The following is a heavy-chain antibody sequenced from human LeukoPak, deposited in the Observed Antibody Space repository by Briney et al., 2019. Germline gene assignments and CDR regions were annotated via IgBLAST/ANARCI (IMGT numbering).Heavy chain of an antibody. CDR1: GGSISSYY. J-gene: IGHJ4*02. CDR2: IYHSGST. CDR3: ASGITAAGSDY. V-gene: IGHV4-59*01. Sequence: NPSETLSLTCTVSGGSISSYYWNWMRQSPGKGLEWIGYIYHSGSTNYNPSLKSRVTISVDTSKNQFSLKLSSVTAADTAVYYCASGITAAGSDYWGQGTLVTVSS. D-gene: IGHD6-13*01.